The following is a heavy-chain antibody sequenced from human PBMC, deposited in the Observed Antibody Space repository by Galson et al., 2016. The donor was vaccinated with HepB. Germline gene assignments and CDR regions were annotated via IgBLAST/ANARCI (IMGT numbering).Heavy chain of an antibody. Sequence: SETLSLTCTVSGGSISSSSYYWGWIRQPPGKGLEWIGTIYYSGSTYYNPSLKSRVTISVDTSKNQFSLKLSSVTAADTAVYYCAGHLRGGYGMDVWDQGTTVTVSS. D-gene: IGHD3-10*01. V-gene: IGHV4-39*01. CDR3: AGHLRGGYGMDV. CDR1: GGSISSSSYY. J-gene: IGHJ6*02. CDR2: IYYSGST.